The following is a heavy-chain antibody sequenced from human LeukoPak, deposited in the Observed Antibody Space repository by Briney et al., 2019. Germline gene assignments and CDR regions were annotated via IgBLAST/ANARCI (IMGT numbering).Heavy chain of an antibody. CDR3: ASHTYYYSSGSFAY. CDR2: MNPSSGNT. Sequence: EASVKVSCKASGYTFTSYDINWVRQATRQGPEWMGWMNPSSGNTGYAQRFQGRVTMTRDTSINTAYLELSSLRSEDTAVYYCASHTYYYSSGSFAYWGQGTLVTVSS. D-gene: IGHD3-10*01. V-gene: IGHV1-8*01. CDR1: GYTFTSYD. J-gene: IGHJ4*02.